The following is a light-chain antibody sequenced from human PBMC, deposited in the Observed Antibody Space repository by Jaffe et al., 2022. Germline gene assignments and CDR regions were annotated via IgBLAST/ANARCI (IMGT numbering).Light chain of an antibody. J-gene: IGKJ1*01. CDR3: LQYYSLPWT. CDR2: WAS. V-gene: IGKV4-1*01. CDR1: QSVLHSSNNKNY. Sequence: DIVMTQSPDSLAVALGERATINCKSSQSVLHSSNNKNYLTWYQQKPGQPPKVLIYWASTRESGVPDRFSGSGSGTDFTLTISSLQAEDVAVYYCLQYYSLPWTFGQGTKVEIK.